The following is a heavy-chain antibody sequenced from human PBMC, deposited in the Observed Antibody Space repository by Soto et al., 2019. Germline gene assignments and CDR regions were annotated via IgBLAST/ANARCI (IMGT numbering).Heavy chain of an antibody. CDR2: INAGNGNT. D-gene: IGHD3-16*02. V-gene: IGHV1-3*01. CDR1: GYTFTSCA. J-gene: IGHJ4*02. CDR3: ATPIVAFY. Sequence: GASVKVSCKTSGYTFTSCAMHWVRQDPGQRLEWMGWINAGNGNTKYSQKFQGRVIITRDTSAGTAYMELRSLRSEDTAVYYCATPIVAFYWGQGTLVTVSS.